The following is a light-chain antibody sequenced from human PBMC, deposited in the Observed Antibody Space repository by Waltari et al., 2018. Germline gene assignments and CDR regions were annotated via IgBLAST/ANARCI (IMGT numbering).Light chain of an antibody. V-gene: IGKV3-20*01. CDR3: QQYGSSPPYT. Sequence: DIVLTQSPGTLSLSPADRATLSCRASQSVSSNYLVWYQQKPGQAPRLLIDGASSRATGIPDRFSGSGSGTDFTLTISRLEPEDFAVYYCQQYGSSPPYTFGQGTKLEIK. CDR2: GAS. CDR1: QSVSSNY. J-gene: IGKJ2*01.